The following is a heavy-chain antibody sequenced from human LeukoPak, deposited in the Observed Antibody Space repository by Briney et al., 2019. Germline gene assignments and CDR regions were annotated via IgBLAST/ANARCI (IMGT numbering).Heavy chain of an antibody. CDR3: ARSRSYDSSGLN. CDR1: GGSISSSSYY. CDR2: IYDSGST. J-gene: IGHJ4*02. D-gene: IGHD3-22*01. Sequence: AETLSLTCTVSGGSISSSSYYWGWIRQPPGKGLEWIGSIYDSGSTYDNPSRKSRVTRAVNTSKNQFSLKLSSVTAADTAVYYCARSRSYDSSGLNWGQGTLVTVSS. V-gene: IGHV4-39*07.